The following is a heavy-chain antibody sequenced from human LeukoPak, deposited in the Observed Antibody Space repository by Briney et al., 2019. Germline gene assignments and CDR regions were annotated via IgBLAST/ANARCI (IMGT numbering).Heavy chain of an antibody. V-gene: IGHV3-21*01. CDR2: ISSSRSYI. Sequence: PGGSLRLSCATSGFTFTIYVIYWVPQAPGKGLEGGSAISSSRSYIKCADSVKGRFTISRANAKNSLYLQMNSLRAEDTAVYYCARRQGYCSSTSCDTGHTDPAFDYWGQGTLVTVSS. D-gene: IGHD2-2*02. CDR3: ARRQGYCSSTSCDTGHTDPAFDY. J-gene: IGHJ4*02. CDR1: GFTFTIYV.